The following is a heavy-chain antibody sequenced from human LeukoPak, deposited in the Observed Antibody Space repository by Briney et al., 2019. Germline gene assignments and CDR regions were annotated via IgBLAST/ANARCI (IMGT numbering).Heavy chain of an antibody. CDR3: AKVVHSSSWYLFDP. J-gene: IGHJ5*02. D-gene: IGHD6-13*01. Sequence: KPGGSLRLSCAASGFTFSSYSMNWVRQAPGKGLEWVSSISSSSSYIYYADSVKGRFTISRDNSKNTLYLQMNSLRAEDTAVYYCAKVVHSSSWYLFDPWGQGTLVTVSS. CDR2: ISSSSSYI. CDR1: GFTFSSYS. V-gene: IGHV3-21*01.